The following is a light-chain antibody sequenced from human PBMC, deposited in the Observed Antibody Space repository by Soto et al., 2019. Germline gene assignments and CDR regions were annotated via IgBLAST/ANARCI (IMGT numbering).Light chain of an antibody. V-gene: IGKV3-11*01. CDR2: DSS. J-gene: IGKJ4*01. Sequence: EILLTQSPATVSLSPGERATLSCRASESVSSYLAWYQQKPGQAPRLLIYDSSNRAAGVPDRFSGSGSGTDFSLTISSLEPEDFAVYFCQQRSSRGLTFGGGTKVEIK. CDR1: ESVSSY. CDR3: QQRSSRGLT.